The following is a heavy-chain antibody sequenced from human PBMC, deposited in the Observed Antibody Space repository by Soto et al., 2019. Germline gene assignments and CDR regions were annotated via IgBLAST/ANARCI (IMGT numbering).Heavy chain of an antibody. D-gene: IGHD5-12*01. J-gene: IGHJ6*03. Sequence: ASVKVSCKASGYTFTSYGISWVRQAPGQGLEWMGWISAYNGNTNYAQKLQGRVTMTTDTSTSTAYMELRSLRSDDTAVYYCARDPWLRLIGPYYYYYYMDVWGKGTTVTVSS. CDR3: ARDPWLRLIGPYYYYYYMDV. CDR2: ISAYNGNT. CDR1: GYTFTSYG. V-gene: IGHV1-18*01.